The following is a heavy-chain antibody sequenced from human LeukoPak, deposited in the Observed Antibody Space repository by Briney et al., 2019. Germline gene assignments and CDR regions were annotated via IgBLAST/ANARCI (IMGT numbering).Heavy chain of an antibody. V-gene: IGHV4-30-2*01. CDR1: GGSISSGGYS. Sequence: PSQTLSLTCAVSGGSISSGGYSWSWIRQPPGKGLEWIGDVYHSGSTHYNPSLKSRVTISVDRSKNQFSLKLISVTAADTAVYYCARGTPPPAWFDPWGQGTLVTVSS. J-gene: IGHJ5*02. CDR2: VYHSGST. CDR3: ARGTPPPAWFDP.